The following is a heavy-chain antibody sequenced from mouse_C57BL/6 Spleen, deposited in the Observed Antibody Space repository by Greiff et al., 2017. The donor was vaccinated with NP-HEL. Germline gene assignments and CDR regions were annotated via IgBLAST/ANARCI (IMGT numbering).Heavy chain of an antibody. J-gene: IGHJ4*01. D-gene: IGHD2-4*01. V-gene: IGHV5-4*01. Sequence: EVLLVESGGGLVKPGGSLKLSCAASGFTFSSYAMSWVRQTPEKRLEWVATISDGGSYTYYTDNVKGRFTISRDNAKNNLYLQLSHLKSEDTAMYDCARGSDYDRYARDYWGQGTSVTVSA. CDR3: ARGSDYDRYARDY. CDR2: ISDGGSYT. CDR1: GFTFSSYA.